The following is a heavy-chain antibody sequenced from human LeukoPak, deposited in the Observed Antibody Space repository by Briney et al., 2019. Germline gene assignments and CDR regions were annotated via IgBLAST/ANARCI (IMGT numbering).Heavy chain of an antibody. D-gene: IGHD1-26*01. CDR3: ATQWELHPAF. V-gene: IGHV3-48*01. CDR1: GFTFSTNS. J-gene: IGHJ4*02. CDR2: ISSNSRTI. Sequence: GGSLRLSCAASGFTFSTNSMNWVRQAPGKGLEWVSYISSNSRTIFYAESVRGQFTISRDNAKNSLYLQMNSLRAEDTALYYCATQWELHPAFWGQGTLVTVSS.